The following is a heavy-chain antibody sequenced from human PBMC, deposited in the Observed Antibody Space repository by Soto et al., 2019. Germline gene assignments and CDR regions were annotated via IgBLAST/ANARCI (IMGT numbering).Heavy chain of an antibody. V-gene: IGHV2-5*02. Sequence: SGPTLVYPTQTLTLTSTFSRFSLSTRGVGVAWIRQPPGKALAWLALIFWVADKLYSPSLKSSLTITEDTPKNQVILTMTSMDTVAPSTYYCERALYSSSAGRQYYHYVMEVYGQGTTDIVSA. CDR2: IFWVADK. J-gene: IGHJ6*01. D-gene: IGHD6-6*01. CDR1: RFSLSTRGVG. CDR3: ERALYSSSAGRQYYHYVMEV.